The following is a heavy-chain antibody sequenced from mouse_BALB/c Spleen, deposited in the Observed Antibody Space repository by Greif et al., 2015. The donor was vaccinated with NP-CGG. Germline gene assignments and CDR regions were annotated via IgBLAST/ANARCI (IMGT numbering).Heavy chain of an antibody. CDR3: ARDYYGSSYAMDY. D-gene: IGHD1-1*01. J-gene: IGHJ4*01. CDR1: GFTFSDYY. V-gene: IGHV5-4*02. Sequence: VQLQDSGGGLVKPGGSLKLSCAASGFTFSDYYMYWVRQTPEKRLEWVATISDGGSYTYYPDRVKGRFTISRDNAKNXLYLQMSSLKSEDTAMYYCARDYYGSSYAMDYWGQGTSVTVSS. CDR2: ISDGGSYT.